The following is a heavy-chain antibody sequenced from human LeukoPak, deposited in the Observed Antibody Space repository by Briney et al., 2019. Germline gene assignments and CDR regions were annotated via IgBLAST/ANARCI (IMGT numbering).Heavy chain of an antibody. CDR3: ARADCSSTSCFQFDY. V-gene: IGHV3-7*03. CDR1: GFTFSSYW. J-gene: IGHJ4*02. CDR2: IKQDGSEK. D-gene: IGHD2-2*01. Sequence: GGSLRLSCAASGFTFSSYWMSWVRQAPGKGLEWVANIKQDGSEKYYVDSVRGRFTISRDNAKNSLYLQMNSLRAEDTAVYYCARADCSSTSCFQFDYWGQGTLVTVSS.